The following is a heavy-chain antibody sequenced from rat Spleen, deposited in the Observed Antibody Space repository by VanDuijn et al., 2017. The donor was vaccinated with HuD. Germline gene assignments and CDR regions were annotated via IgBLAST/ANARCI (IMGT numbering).Heavy chain of an antibody. CDR2: ISSGGNT. Sequence: QVQLKESGPGLVQPSQTLSLTCTVSGFSLTSYHVHWVRQPPGKGLEWIAAISSGGNTYYNSALKSRLSISRDTSKSQVFLKMNSLQTEDTAMYFCARSEYWGQGVMVTVSS. CDR3: ARSEY. J-gene: IGHJ2*01. V-gene: IGHV2S12*01. CDR1: GFSLTSYH.